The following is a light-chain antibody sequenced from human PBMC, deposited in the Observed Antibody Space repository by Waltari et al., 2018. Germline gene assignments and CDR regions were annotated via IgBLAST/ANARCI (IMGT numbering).Light chain of an antibody. J-gene: IGKJ1*01. CDR1: QSALYSSSNKNY. Sequence: DIVMTQSPDSLAVSLGERATLNRKSSQSALYSSSNKNYLAWYQQKPGQPPKLLIYWASTRESGVPDRFSGSGSGTDFTLTISSLQAEDVAVYYCQQYYSTPSFGQGTKVEIK. V-gene: IGKV4-1*01. CDR2: WAS. CDR3: QQYYSTPS.